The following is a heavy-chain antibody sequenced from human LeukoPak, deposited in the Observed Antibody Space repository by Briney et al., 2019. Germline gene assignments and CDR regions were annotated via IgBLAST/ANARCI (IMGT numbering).Heavy chain of an antibody. Sequence: GASVNVSCKASVYTFTSYDISWVRQAPGQGLEWVGWISAYNGNTNYAQKVQGRVTMTTDTSTSTAYMELRSLRSDDTAVYYCTRGGASSGYDYWGQGTLVTVSS. J-gene: IGHJ4*02. D-gene: IGHD6-19*01. V-gene: IGHV1-18*01. CDR2: ISAYNGNT. CDR3: TRGGASSGYDY. CDR1: VYTFTSYD.